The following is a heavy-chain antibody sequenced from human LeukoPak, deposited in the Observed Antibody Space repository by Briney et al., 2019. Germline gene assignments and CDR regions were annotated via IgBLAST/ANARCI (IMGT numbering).Heavy chain of an antibody. D-gene: IGHD5-12*01. CDR2: IYSGGST. V-gene: IGHV3-53*01. CDR1: GFTVSSNY. J-gene: IGHJ4*02. Sequence: GGSLRLSCAASGFTVSSNYMSWVRQAPGKGLEWVSVIYSGGSTYYADSVKGRFTISRDNSKNTLFLQMNSLRAEDTAVYYCAKDLHGYSSQIDYWGQGTLVTVPS. CDR3: AKDLHGYSSQIDY.